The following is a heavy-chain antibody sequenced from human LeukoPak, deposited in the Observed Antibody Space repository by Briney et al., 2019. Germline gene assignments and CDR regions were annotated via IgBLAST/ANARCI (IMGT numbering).Heavy chain of an antibody. J-gene: IGHJ6*02. D-gene: IGHD6-13*01. Sequence: EPGGSLRLSCSASRFTFSSYAMHWVRQAPGKGLEYVSAISSNGGSTYYADSVKGRFTISRDNSKNTLYLQMNSLRAEDTAVYYCAKGGSSSIWWSRGGSYYYGMDVWGQGTTVTVSS. CDR3: AKGGSSSIWWSRGGSYYYGMDV. CDR2: ISSNGGST. V-gene: IGHV3-64*04. CDR1: RFTFSSYA.